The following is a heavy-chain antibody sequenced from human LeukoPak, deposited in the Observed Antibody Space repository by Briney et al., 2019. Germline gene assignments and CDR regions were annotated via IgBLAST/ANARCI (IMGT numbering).Heavy chain of an antibody. CDR2: ISSSSSTI. J-gene: IGHJ4*02. Sequence: QPGGSLRLSCAASGFTFSRYSMNWVRQAPGKGLEWVSYISSSSSTIYYADSVKGRFTISRDNAKNSLYLQMNSLRPEDTAVYYCAKDRRFYGGYPQEQFDYWGQGTLVTVSS. V-gene: IGHV3-48*01. CDR1: GFTFSRYS. CDR3: AKDRRFYGGYPQEQFDY. D-gene: IGHD4-17*01.